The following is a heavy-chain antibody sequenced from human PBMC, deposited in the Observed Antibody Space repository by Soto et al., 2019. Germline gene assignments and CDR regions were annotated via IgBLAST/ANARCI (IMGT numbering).Heavy chain of an antibody. D-gene: IGHD3-10*01. CDR3: ARDRATYGSGSCVFDI. V-gene: IGHV1-18*01. CDR2: ISAYNGNT. CDR1: GYTFTSYG. J-gene: IGHJ3*02. Sequence: QVQLVQSGAEVKKPGASVKVSCKASGYTFTSYGISWVRQAPGQGLEWMGWISAYNGNTNYAQKLQGRVTMTTDTPTSTAYMELRTLRSDDTAVYYWARDRATYGSGSCVFDIWGQGTMFTVSS.